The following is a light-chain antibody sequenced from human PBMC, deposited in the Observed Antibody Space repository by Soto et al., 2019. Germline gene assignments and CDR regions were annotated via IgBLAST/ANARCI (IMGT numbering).Light chain of an antibody. Sequence: EIVLTQSPGTLSLSPGERAALSCMASQSVSSSFLAWDQQKPGQAPRLLIYGASSRAPGIPDRFSGSGSGTDFTLTISRLEPEDFAVYYCQQYGTSPWTFGQGTKVEIK. CDR1: QSVSSSF. CDR3: QQYGTSPWT. CDR2: GAS. V-gene: IGKV3-20*01. J-gene: IGKJ1*01.